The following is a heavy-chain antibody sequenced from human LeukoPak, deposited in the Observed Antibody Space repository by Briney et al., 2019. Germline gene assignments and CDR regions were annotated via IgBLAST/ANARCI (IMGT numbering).Heavy chain of an antibody. CDR3: ARAGYSSSWYGL. D-gene: IGHD6-13*01. J-gene: IGHJ5*02. CDR2: TNSDGSST. V-gene: IGHV3-74*01. CDR1: GFTFSSYW. Sequence: GGSLRPSCAASGFTFSSYWMHWVRQAPGKGLVWVSRTNSDGSSTSYADSVKGRFTISRDNAKNTLYLQMNSLRAEDTAVYYCARAGYSSSWYGLWGQGTLVTVSS.